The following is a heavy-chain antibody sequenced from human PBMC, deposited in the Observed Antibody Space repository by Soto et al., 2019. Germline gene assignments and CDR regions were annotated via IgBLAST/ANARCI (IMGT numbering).Heavy chain of an antibody. CDR2: IIPIPGTA. CDR1: GGTFSSYA. Sequence: QVQLVQSGAEVKKPGSSVKVSCKASGGTFSSYAISWVRQAPGQGLEWMGGIIPIPGTANYAQKFQGRVTITADESTSTAYMELSSLRSEDTAVYYCARSQGSSTSLEIYYYYYYGMDVCGQGTTVTVS. D-gene: IGHD2-2*01. J-gene: IGHJ6*02. V-gene: IGHV1-69*01. CDR3: ARSQGSSTSLEIYYYYYYGMDV.